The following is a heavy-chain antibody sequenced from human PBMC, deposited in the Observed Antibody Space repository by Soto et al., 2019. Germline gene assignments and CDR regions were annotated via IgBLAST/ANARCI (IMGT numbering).Heavy chain of an antibody. CDR3: VRAIGHYGMDV. J-gene: IGHJ6*02. CDR1: GFIFSNCW. D-gene: IGHD3-22*01. CDR2: INSDGSST. Sequence: PGGSLRLSCVASGFIFSNCWMHWVRQAPGMGLVWVSHINSDGSSTIYADSVKGRFTISRDNAKNTLYLQMNSLRAEDTAVYYCVRAIGHYGMDVWGRGTTVTVSS. V-gene: IGHV3-74*01.